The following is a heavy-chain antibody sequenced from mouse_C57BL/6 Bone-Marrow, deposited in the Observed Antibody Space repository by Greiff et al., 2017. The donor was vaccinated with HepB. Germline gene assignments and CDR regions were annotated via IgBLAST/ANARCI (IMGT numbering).Heavy chain of an antibody. V-gene: IGHV5-15*01. CDR3: ARQGDYDLYFDY. D-gene: IGHD2-4*01. J-gene: IGHJ2*01. CDR2: ISNLAYSI. Sequence: EVKLMESGGGLVQPGGSLKLSCAASGFTFSDYGMAWVRQAPRKGPEWVAFISNLAYSIYYADTVTGRFTISRENAKNTLYLEMSSLRSEDTAMYYCARQGDYDLYFDYWGQGTTLTVSS. CDR1: GFTFSDYG.